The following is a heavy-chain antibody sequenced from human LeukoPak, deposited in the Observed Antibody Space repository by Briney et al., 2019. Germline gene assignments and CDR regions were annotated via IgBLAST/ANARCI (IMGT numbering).Heavy chain of an antibody. J-gene: IGHJ3*02. V-gene: IGHV3-21*01. D-gene: IGHD1-26*01. CDR1: GFTFSSYS. CDR2: ISSSSSYI. CDR3: ARLFGSPVDAFDI. Sequence: GGSLRLSCAASGFTFSSYSMNWVRQAPGKGLEWVSSISSSSSYIYYADSVKGRFTTSRDNAKNSLYLQMNSLRAEDTAVYYCARLFGSPVDAFDIWGQGTMVTVSS.